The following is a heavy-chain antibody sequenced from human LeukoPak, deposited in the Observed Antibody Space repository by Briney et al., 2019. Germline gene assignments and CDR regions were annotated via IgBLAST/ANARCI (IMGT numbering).Heavy chain of an antibody. CDR2: ITSGGNT. V-gene: IGHV3-23*01. CDR1: GFTFSSSA. J-gene: IGHJ4*02. D-gene: IGHD3-22*01. CDR3: AKAYDSSPAEY. Sequence: GGSLRPSCAASGFTFSSSAMSWVRQAPGQGLEWVSGITSGGNTYYADSVKGRFTVSRDNSKNTLFLQMNSLRAEDTALYYCAKAYDSSPAEYWGQGTLVTVSS.